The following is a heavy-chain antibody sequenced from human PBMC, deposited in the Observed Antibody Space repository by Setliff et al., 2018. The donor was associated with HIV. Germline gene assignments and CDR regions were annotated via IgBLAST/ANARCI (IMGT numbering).Heavy chain of an antibody. CDR2: INAFTGKT. CDR3: AACVLQSGGLTGSYPGGFDY. CDR1: GYTFSNHG. D-gene: IGHD1-26*01. Sequence: ASVKVSCKASGYTFSNHGLSWVRQAPGQGLAWVGWINAFTGKTHYAQDFQGRVTVTTDTSTDTSYMELRSLRSDDTAIYYCAACVLQSGGLTGSYPGGFDYWGQGSLVTVSS. J-gene: IGHJ4*02. V-gene: IGHV1-18*01.